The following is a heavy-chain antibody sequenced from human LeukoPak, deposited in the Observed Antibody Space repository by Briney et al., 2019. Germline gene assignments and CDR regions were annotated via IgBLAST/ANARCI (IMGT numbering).Heavy chain of an antibody. D-gene: IGHD3-10*01. CDR3: ARSDGYGLVGI. V-gene: IGHV4-39*07. Sequence: PAETLSLTCSVSGASISIGSNYGRWSPQPPGKTRECIGIIYSSGSTYYNPSLKSRVIIIIDTPKNHFSLPLSSVTAAATAVYYCARSDGYGLVGIWGQGTMVTVSS. CDR2: IYSSGST. J-gene: IGHJ3*02. CDR1: GASISIGSNY.